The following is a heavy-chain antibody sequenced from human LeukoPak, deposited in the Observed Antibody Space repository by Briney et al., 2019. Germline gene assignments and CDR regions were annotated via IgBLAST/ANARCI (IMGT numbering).Heavy chain of an antibody. CDR2: ISYDGSNK. CDR1: GFTFSSYG. Sequence: GRSLRLSCAASGFTFSSYGMHWVHQAPHKRLHWVAVISYDGSNKYYADSVKGRFTISRDNSKNTLYLQMNSLRAEDTAVYYCATNGAYYDILTGHLGDYWGQGTLVTVSS. D-gene: IGHD3-9*01. V-gene: IGHV3-30*03. J-gene: IGHJ4*02. CDR3: ATNGAYYDILTGHLGDY.